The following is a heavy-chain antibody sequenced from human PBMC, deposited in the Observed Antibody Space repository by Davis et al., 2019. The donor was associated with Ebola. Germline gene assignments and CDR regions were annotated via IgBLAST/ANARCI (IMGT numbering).Heavy chain of an antibody. CDR1: GGSLTGYY. CDR2: INHSGSP. Sequence: PSETLSLTCRVDGGSLTGYYWAWIRQSPRKGLEWLGEINHSGSPNYNPSVNGRITISLDTPKNQFSLKLMSVTNADTAVYYCARAGPYECSSFSCYVRWFNSWGQGTLVTVSS. CDR3: ARAGPYECSSFSCYVRWFNS. J-gene: IGHJ4*02. V-gene: IGHV4-34*01. D-gene: IGHD3-10*01.